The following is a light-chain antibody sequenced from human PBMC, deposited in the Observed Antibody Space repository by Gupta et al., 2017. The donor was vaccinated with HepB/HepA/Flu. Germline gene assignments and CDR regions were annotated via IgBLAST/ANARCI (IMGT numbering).Light chain of an antibody. V-gene: IGKV2-28*01. J-gene: IGKJ1*01. CDR3: KQELQTPWS. Sequence: DIVITQSPLSLPFSTGEPSSISCRSSQSRLHSNGYNYLDWYLQKPGHAPQLLIYLGSKRDYGVPDRFSGSGWGTDFTLKISRGEAEDVGVYYCKQELQTPWSFGQGTKVEIK. CDR2: LGS. CDR1: QSRLHSNGYNY.